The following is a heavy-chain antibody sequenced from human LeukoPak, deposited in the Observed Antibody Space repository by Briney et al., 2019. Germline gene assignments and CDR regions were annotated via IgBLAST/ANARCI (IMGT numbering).Heavy chain of an antibody. CDR1: GFTFSDYY. J-gene: IGHJ6*03. Sequence: GGSLRLSCAASGFTFSDYYMSWIRQAPGKGLEWVSSISSSSSYIYYADSVKGRFTISRDNAKNSLYLQMSSLRAEDTAVYYCARDLLGYNYHYMDVWGKGTTVTVSS. D-gene: IGHD3-16*02. CDR2: ISSSSSYI. CDR3: ARDLLGYNYHYMDV. V-gene: IGHV3-11*06.